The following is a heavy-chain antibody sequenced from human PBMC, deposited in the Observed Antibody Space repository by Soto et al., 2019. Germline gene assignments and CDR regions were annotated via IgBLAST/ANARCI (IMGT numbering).Heavy chain of an antibody. D-gene: IGHD3-10*01. CDR3: ATRISAGGY. CDR1: GFLVSSNF. Sequence: PGGSPRLSCAASGFLVSSNFMKWVRQAPGKGLEWVSNIYGGGGTDYADSVKGRFTISRDNSKNTVYLQMNSLRAEDTAVYYCATRISAGGYWGQGTLVTVSS. CDR2: IYGGGGT. J-gene: IGHJ4*02. V-gene: IGHV3-53*01.